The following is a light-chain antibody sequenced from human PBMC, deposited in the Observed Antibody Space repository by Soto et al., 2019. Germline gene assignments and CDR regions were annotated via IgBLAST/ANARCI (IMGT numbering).Light chain of an antibody. CDR1: STDVGGYNY. V-gene: IGLV2-11*01. CDR2: DVS. Sequence: QSVLTQPRSVSGSPGQSVTISCTGSSTDVGGYNYVSWYQQHPGKAPKLIIYDVSERPSGVPDRFSGSKSGNTASLTISGLQAEDEADYYCSSYADTERIFGGGTKVTVL. CDR3: SSYADTERI. J-gene: IGLJ2*01.